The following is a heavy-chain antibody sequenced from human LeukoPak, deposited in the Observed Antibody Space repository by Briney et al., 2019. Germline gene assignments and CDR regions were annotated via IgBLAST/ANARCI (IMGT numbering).Heavy chain of an antibody. V-gene: IGHV4-59*08. J-gene: IGHJ4*02. Sequence: PSETLSLTCAVSGGSISPYYWMWIRQPPGKGLEWIGYISYSGSTSFNPSLKSRVTISVDTSKNQFSLKLSSVTAADTAVYFCAKYGNSGWVIDDWGQGTLVTVSS. CDR2: ISYSGST. CDR3: AKYGNSGWVIDD. D-gene: IGHD6-19*01. CDR1: GGSISPYY.